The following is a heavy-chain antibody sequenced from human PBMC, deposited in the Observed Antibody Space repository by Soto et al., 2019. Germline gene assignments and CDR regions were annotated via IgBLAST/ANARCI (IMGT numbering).Heavy chain of an antibody. J-gene: IGHJ4*02. CDR2: ISSSGTT. D-gene: IGHD3-10*01. V-gene: IGHV4-31*01. CDR1: GGSISSGGYF. CDR3: ARAGMIRGPLLFDH. Sequence: QVQLQESGPGLVKPSQTLSLTCTVSGGSISSGGYFWTWIRQHPGQGLEWIGYISSSGTTYYNPSLKRQFTILVDTSKNQFSLKLNSVTVADTAVDYCARAGMIRGPLLFDHWGPGSRVTVSS.